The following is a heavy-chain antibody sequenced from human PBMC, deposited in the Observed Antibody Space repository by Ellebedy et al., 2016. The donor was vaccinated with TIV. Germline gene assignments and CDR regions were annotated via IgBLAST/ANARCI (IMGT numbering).Heavy chain of an antibody. V-gene: IGHV3-23*01. J-gene: IGHJ4*02. Sequence: GESLKISCAASGFTFSRHAMTWVRQAPGKGLEWVSVIGGSGITTYYADSGKGRFTISRDNSNSTLYLQMNSLRAEDTAVYYCARYPNEEYVNDYWGQGVLVTVSS. CDR1: GFTFSRHA. CDR2: IGGSGITT. CDR3: ARYPNEEYVNDY. D-gene: IGHD2/OR15-2a*01.